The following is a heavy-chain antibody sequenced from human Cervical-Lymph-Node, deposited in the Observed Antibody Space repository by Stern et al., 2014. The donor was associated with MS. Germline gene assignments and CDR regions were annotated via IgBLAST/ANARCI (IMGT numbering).Heavy chain of an antibody. CDR1: GFTFSESY. J-gene: IGHJ4*02. CDR3: ARGHWGLDY. CDR2: ISHDGSIT. V-gene: IGHV3-11*01. D-gene: IGHD7-27*01. Sequence: QVQLVESGGGPVKPGGSLRLSCVASGFTFSESYMTWLRLAQGTGLEWIAYISHDGSITNYADSLKGRFTISRDNAHNSLYLQMNSLRAEDTAIYYCARGHWGLDYWGQGALVTVSS.